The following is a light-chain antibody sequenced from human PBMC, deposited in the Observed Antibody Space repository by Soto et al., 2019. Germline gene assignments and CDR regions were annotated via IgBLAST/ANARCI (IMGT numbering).Light chain of an antibody. CDR2: DTS. Sequence: ETVLTQSPGTLSFSPGERATLSCRASQSVSSSYLAWYQQKLGQAPRLLIYDTSSRATGIPDRFSGSGSGTDFTLTISRLEPEDFAVYYCQNYGSSRTFGQGTKVEIK. CDR3: QNYGSSRT. J-gene: IGKJ1*01. V-gene: IGKV3-20*01. CDR1: QSVSSSY.